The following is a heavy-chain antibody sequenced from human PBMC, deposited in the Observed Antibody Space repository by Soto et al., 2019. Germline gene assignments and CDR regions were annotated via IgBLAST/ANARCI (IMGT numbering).Heavy chain of an antibody. CDR2: IYYSGST. V-gene: IGHV4-59*08. CDR1: GGSISSYY. J-gene: IGHJ5*02. D-gene: IGHD6-13*01. CDR3: ARNEQLVSRKGNWFDP. Sequence: SETLSLTCTVSGGSISSYYWSWIRQPPGKGLEWIGYIYYSGSTNYNPSLKSRVTISVDTSKNQFSLKLSSVTAADTAVYYCARNEQLVSRKGNWFDPWGQGTLVTVSS.